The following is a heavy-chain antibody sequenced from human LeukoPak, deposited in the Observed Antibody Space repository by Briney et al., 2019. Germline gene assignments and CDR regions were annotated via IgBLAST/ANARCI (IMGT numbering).Heavy chain of an antibody. D-gene: IGHD4-17*01. Sequence: GGSLGLSCAASGFTFSSYGMHWVGQAPGKGLEWVAFIRYDGSNKYYADSVKGRFTISRDNSKNTLYLQMNSLRAEDTAVYYCAKDPALYGDHTEAFDPWGQGTLVTVSS. J-gene: IGHJ5*02. V-gene: IGHV3-30*02. CDR1: GFTFSSYG. CDR3: AKDPALYGDHTEAFDP. CDR2: IRYDGSNK.